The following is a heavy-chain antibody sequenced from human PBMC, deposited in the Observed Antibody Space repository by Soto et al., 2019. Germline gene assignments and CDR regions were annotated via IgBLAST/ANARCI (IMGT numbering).Heavy chain of an antibody. CDR3: ATIAPAEIQTAAY. J-gene: IGHJ4*02. V-gene: IGHV3-7*01. CDR1: GFIFSAYW. CDR2: INRGASGT. Sequence: EVQLVESGGDLVQPGGSLRLSCAGSGFIFSAYWMSWVRHAPGKGLEWVAMINRGASGTHYVDSVKGRFTISRDNAKTRLFPQMCSPSVEDTAVYYWATIAPAEIQTAAYWGQGTLVTFS. D-gene: IGHD6-25*01.